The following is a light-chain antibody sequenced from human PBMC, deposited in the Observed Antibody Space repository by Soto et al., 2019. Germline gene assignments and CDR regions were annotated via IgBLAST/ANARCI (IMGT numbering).Light chain of an antibody. V-gene: IGLV2-8*01. Sequence: LTQPPSASGSPGQSVTISCTGTSSDVGGYNYVSWYQHHPGKAPKLMIYEVSKRPSGVPDRFSGSKSGNTASLTVSGLQADDEADYYCSSDAGNDKYVFGSGTKVTVL. CDR3: SSDAGNDKYV. CDR1: SSDVGGYNY. CDR2: EVS. J-gene: IGLJ1*01.